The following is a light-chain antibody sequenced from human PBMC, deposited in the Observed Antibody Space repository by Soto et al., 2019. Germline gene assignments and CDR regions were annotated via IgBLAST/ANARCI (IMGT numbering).Light chain of an antibody. V-gene: IGKV1-39*01. CDR2: VAS. Sequence: DIQMTQSPSFLSAPVGDRVTITCRASQDIRSSLNWYQQKPGKAPKFLIYVASSLQTGVPPRFSGSGSGTDFTLTISGLQAEDYATYFCQQTYSDPPWTFGQGTKVDXK. CDR1: QDIRSS. CDR3: QQTYSDPPWT. J-gene: IGKJ1*01.